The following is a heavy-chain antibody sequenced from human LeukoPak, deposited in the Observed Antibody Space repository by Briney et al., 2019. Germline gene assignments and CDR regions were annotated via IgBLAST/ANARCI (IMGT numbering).Heavy chain of an antibody. CDR2: INPNSGGT. CDR1: GYTFTCYY. D-gene: IGHD6-13*01. V-gene: IGHV1-2*04. J-gene: IGHJ3*02. CDR3: ARGGIAAVGAFDI. Sequence: ASVKVSCKASGYTFTCYYMHWVRQAPGQGLEWMGWINPNSGGTNYAQKFQGWVTMTRDTSISTAYMELSRLRSDDTAVYYCARGGIAAVGAFDIWGQGTMVTVSS.